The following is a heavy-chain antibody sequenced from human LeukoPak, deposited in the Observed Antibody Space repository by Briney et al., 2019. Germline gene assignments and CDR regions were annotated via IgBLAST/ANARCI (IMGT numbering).Heavy chain of an antibody. CDR3: VYGSGSYYKWWDYYYYGMDV. CDR2: ISGSGGST. CDR1: GFTFSSYA. D-gene: IGHD3-10*01. Sequence: GGSLRLSCAASGFTFSSYAMSWVRQAPGKGLEWVSAISGSGGSTYYADSVKGRFTISRDNSKNTLYLQMNSLRAEDTAVYYCVYGSGSYYKWWDYYYYGMDVWGQGTTVTVSS. J-gene: IGHJ6*02. V-gene: IGHV3-23*01.